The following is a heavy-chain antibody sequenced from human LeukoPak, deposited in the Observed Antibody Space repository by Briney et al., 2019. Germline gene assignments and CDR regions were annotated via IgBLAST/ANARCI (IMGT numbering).Heavy chain of an antibody. CDR1: GYTFTGYY. CDR2: INPNSGGT. J-gene: IGHJ4*02. Sequence: ASVKVSCKASGYTFTGYYMHWVRQAPGQGLEWMGWINPNSGGTNYAQKFQGRVTITADKSTSTAYMELSSLRSEDTAVYYCARVGRADLDYWGQGTLVTVSS. V-gene: IGHV1-2*02. CDR3: ARVGRADLDY. D-gene: IGHD1-26*01.